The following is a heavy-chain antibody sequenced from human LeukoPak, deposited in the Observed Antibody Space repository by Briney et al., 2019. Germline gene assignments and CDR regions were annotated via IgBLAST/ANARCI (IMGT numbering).Heavy chain of an antibody. CDR1: GGSFSGYY. V-gene: IGHV4-34*01. Sequence: PSETLSLTCAVYGGSFSGYYWSWIRQPSGKGLEWIGEINHSGSTNYNPSLKSRVTISVDTSKNQFSLKLSSVTAADTAVYYCARVGDYVWGTFDYWGQGTLVTVSS. CDR2: INHSGST. J-gene: IGHJ4*02. D-gene: IGHD3-16*01. CDR3: ARVGDYVWGTFDY.